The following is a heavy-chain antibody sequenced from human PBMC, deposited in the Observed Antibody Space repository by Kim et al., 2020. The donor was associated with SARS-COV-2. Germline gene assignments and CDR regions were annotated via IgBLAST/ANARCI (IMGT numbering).Heavy chain of an antibody. CDR2: ISNDETTT. CDR3: GLRHNPYNWFDP. D-gene: IGHD1-1*01. CDR1: GFTFSNYW. Sequence: GGSLRLSCEASGFTFSNYWMHWVRQSPGKGLVWVARISNDETTTNYADSVKGRFTISRDNAKNTLYLQMDRLRVEDTAVYYCGLRHNPYNWFDPWGQGTLVTVSS. J-gene: IGHJ5*02. V-gene: IGHV3-74*01.